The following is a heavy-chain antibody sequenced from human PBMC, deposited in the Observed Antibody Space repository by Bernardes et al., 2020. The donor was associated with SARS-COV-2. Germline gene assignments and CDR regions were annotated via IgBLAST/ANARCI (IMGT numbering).Heavy chain of an antibody. J-gene: IGHJ4*02. CDR3: ARAHPGYHVLAY. CDR1: GGSVSSGSYY. D-gene: IGHD5-12*01. CDR2: VFDSGRT. V-gene: IGHV4-61*01. Sequence: SETLSLTCTVSGGSVSSGSYYWSWIRQPPGKGLEWIGYVFDSGRTKYNPSLKSRVTVSADTSRNQFALRLTSVTAEDTAVYFCARAHPGYHVLAYWGQGILVTVSS.